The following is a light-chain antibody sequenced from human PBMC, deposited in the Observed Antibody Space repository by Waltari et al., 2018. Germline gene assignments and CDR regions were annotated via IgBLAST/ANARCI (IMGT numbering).Light chain of an antibody. CDR3: CSYAGSSTYV. J-gene: IGLJ1*01. CDR2: EGS. CDR1: SSDVGGYNF. Sequence: QSALTQPASVSGSPGQSITISCTGPSSDVGGYNFFSWYHQHPGKAPKLMIYEGSKRPSGVSNRFSGSKSGNTASLTISGLQAEDEADYYCCSYAGSSTYVFGTGTKVTVL. V-gene: IGLV2-23*01.